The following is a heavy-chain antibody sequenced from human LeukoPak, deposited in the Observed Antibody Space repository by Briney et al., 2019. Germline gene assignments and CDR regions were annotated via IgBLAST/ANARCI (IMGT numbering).Heavy chain of an antibody. CDR1: GFIFSSYT. J-gene: IGHJ4*02. CDR3: ARDPGVVGAATGRLDY. Sequence: GGSLRLSCAASGFIFSSYTLHWVRQAPGKGLEWVALISHDGSKKYYADSVMGRFAVSRDNSKKTLYLQMNSQRGEDSAIYYCARDPGVVGAATGRLDYWGQGTLVTVSS. D-gene: IGHD1-26*01. CDR2: ISHDGSKK. V-gene: IGHV3-30*09.